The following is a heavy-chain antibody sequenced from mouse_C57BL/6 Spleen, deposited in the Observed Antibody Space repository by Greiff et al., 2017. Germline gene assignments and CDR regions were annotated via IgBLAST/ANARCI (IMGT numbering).Heavy chain of an antibody. Sequence: VQLQQSGAELVKPGASVKISCKASGYAFSSYWMNWVQQRPGKGLEWIGWIYPGDGDTNYNGKFKGRATLTADKSSSTAYMQLSGLTSEDSAVYLCAKEGFDYWGQGTLVTVSA. CDR3: AKEGFDY. CDR2: IYPGDGDT. V-gene: IGHV1-80*01. CDR1: GYAFSSYW. J-gene: IGHJ3*01.